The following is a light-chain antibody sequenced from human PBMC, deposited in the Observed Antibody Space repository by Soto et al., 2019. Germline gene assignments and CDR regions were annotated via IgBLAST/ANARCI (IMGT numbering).Light chain of an antibody. CDR1: QSVSSSY. V-gene: IGKV3-20*01. J-gene: IGKJ5*01. CDR3: QHYDSLPIT. CDR2: GAS. Sequence: IVLTQSPCTLSLSPGERATLSCRSSQSVSSSYLAWYQQKPGQPPRLLIYGASSRATGIPDRFSGSGSGTDFTLTISRLEPEDFAVFYCQHYDSLPITFGQGTRLEI.